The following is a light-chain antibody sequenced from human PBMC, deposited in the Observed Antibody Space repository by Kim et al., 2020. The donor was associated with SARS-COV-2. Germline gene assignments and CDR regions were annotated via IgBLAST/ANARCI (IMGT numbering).Light chain of an antibody. CDR1: QVIAHY. J-gene: IGKJ1*01. Sequence: ASVGERVTITCRASQVIAHYLAWYQQKPGRVPKLLISATSALQSGVPSRFSGSGSGTDFTLTISSFQPDDFATYYCQQYDNAPWTFGQGTKVDIK. CDR3: QQYDNAPWT. CDR2: ATS. V-gene: IGKV1-27*01.